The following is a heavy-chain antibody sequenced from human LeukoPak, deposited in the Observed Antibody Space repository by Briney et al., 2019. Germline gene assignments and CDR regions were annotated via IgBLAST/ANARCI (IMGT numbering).Heavy chain of an antibody. CDR3: ARAGLLWFGESYFDY. CDR1: GFTFSNSW. V-gene: IGHV3-7*01. Sequence: PGGSLRLSCVASGFTFSNSWMYWVRQAPGKGLEGVANIKKDGSGESYGDSVKGRFTISRDNAKNSLYLQMSSLRAEDTAVYYCARAGLLWFGESYFDYWGQGTLVTVSS. J-gene: IGHJ4*02. CDR2: IKKDGSGE. D-gene: IGHD3-10*01.